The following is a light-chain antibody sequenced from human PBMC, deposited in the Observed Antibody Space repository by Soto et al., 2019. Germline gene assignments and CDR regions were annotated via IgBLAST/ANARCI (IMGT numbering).Light chain of an antibody. Sequence: AIQMTQSPSSLSASVGDRVTITCRASQGIRDDVGWYQQKAGKAPKLLIYATSSLQSGVPSRFSGSGSGTDFTLTISSLQPEDFATYYCLQDYSYPLTVGGGTKVEIK. J-gene: IGKJ4*01. V-gene: IGKV1-6*01. CDR1: QGIRDD. CDR2: ATS. CDR3: LQDYSYPLT.